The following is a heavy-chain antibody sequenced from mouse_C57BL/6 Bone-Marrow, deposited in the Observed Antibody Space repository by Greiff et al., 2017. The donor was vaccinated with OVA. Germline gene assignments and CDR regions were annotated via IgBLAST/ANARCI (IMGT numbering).Heavy chain of an antibody. J-gene: IGHJ3*01. Sequence: EVQRVESGPGLVKPSQSLSLTCSVTGYSITSGYYWNWIRQLPGDKLEWMGYISYDGSNNYNPSLKNRISITRNTSKNQFFLKLTSVTTEDTAAYYMARDPYYAPGWFAYWGQGTLVTVSA. V-gene: IGHV3-6*01. CDR2: ISYDGSN. D-gene: IGHD1-1*01. CDR1: GYSITSGYY. CDR3: ARDPYYAPGWFAY.